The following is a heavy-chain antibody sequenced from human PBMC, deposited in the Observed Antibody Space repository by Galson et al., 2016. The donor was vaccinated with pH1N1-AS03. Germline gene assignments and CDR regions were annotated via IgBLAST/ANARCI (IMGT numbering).Heavy chain of an antibody. CDR3: ARGPVSYANYWFPPPDY. V-gene: IGHV3-64*01. J-gene: IGHJ4*02. D-gene: IGHD4/OR15-4a*01. Sequence: SLRLSCAVGGFTFSSYAMFWVHQAPGKGLEYVSVISGNGFSTYYANSVKDRFTASRDNSKNTLYLQMGSLRVEDMAVYYCARGPVSYANYWFPPPDYWGQGTLVTVSS. CDR1: GFTFSSYA. CDR2: ISGNGFST.